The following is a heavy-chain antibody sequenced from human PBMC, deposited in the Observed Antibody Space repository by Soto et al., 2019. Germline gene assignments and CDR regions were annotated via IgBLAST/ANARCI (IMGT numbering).Heavy chain of an antibody. J-gene: IGHJ4*02. CDR2: INHSGST. CDR1: GGSFSGYY. V-gene: IGHV4-34*01. CDR3: ARRLNSPLAARFIPQFDH. D-gene: IGHD6-6*01. Sequence: SETLSLTCAVYGGSFSGYYWSWIRQPPGKGLEWIGEINHSGSTNYNPSLKSRVTISVDTSKNQFSLKLSSVTAADTAVYYCARRLNSPLAARFIPQFDHWGQGTLVTVSS.